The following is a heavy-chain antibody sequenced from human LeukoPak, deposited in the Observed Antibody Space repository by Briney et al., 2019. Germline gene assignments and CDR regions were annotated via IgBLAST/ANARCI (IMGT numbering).Heavy chain of an antibody. J-gene: IGHJ6*02. V-gene: IGHV6-1*01. CDR1: GDSVSSNSAA. D-gene: IGHD3-10*01. CDR3: ARDRTVLVPTAPGNGMDV. Sequence: SQTLSLTCAISGDSVSSNSAAGNWIRQSPSRGLEWLGRTDYRSKWYNDYAVSVKSRITINPDTSKNQFSLQLTSVNPEDTAVYYCARDRTVLVPTAPGNGMDVWGQGTTVTVSS. CDR2: TDYRSKWYN.